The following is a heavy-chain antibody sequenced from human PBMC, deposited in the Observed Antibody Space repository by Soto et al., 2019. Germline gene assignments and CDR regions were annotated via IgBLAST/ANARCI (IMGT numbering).Heavy chain of an antibody. CDR1: GFTFSSYA. D-gene: IGHD3-3*01. Sequence: QVQLVESGGGVVQPGRSLRLSCAASGFTFSSYAMHWVRQAPGKGLEWVAVISYDGSNKYYADSVKGRFTISRDTSKNTLYLQMNSLRAEDTAVYYCARDGGVVIIPHYYYGMDVWGQGTTVTVAS. V-gene: IGHV3-30-3*01. CDR2: ISYDGSNK. CDR3: ARDGGVVIIPHYYYGMDV. J-gene: IGHJ6*02.